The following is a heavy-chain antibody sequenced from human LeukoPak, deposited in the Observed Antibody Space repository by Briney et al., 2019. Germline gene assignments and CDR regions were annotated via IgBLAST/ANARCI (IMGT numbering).Heavy chain of an antibody. J-gene: IGHJ4*02. V-gene: IGHV3-48*01. CDR1: GFTFSTYR. CDR2: ISSGSNTI. Sequence: PGGSLRLSCAASGFTFSTYRMNWIRQAPGKGLEWVSYISSGSNTIYYADSVKGRFTISRDNAKNSLYLQMNSLRAEDTAVYYCARGAYDYNALFDHLGQGTLVTVSS. D-gene: IGHD3-10*01. CDR3: ARGAYDYNALFDH.